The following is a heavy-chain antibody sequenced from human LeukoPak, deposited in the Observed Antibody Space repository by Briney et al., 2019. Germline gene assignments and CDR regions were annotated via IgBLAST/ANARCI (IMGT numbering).Heavy chain of an antibody. J-gene: IGHJ3*01. CDR1: GYSINNGYY. V-gene: IGHV4-38-2*02. CDR3: ARFGIVGTTDVFDL. D-gene: IGHD1-26*01. Sequence: PSETLSLTRTVSGYSINNGYYWAWIRQPPGKGLECIGNIYHSGGAYYSPSLRSRVTISVDTSKSQFSLKLRSVTAADTAVYYCARFGIVGTTDVFDLWGQGTAVTVSS. CDR2: IYHSGGA.